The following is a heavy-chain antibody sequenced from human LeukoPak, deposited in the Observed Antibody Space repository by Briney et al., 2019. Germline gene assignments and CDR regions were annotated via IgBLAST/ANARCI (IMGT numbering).Heavy chain of an antibody. J-gene: IGHJ4*02. D-gene: IGHD4-23*01. CDR3: ARGWLAETTVVTPYNY. CDR1: GGTFSSYA. V-gene: IGHV1-69*13. CDR2: IIPIFGTA. Sequence: SVKVSCKASGGTFSSYAISWVRQAPGQGLGWMGGIIPIFGTANYAQKFQGRVTITADESTSTAYMELSSLRSEDTAVYYCARGWLAETTVVTPYNYWGQGTVVTVSS.